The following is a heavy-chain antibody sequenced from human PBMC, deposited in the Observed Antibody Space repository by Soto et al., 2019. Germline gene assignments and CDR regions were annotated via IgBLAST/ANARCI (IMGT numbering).Heavy chain of an antibody. CDR3: ARLYYYGSGSTAGFDY. Sequence: SETLSLTGAAYGGSFSGYYWSWIRQPPGKGLEWSGEITHSGSTNYNPSLKSRVTISVDTSKNQFSLKLSSVTAADTAVYYCARLYYYGSGSTAGFDYWGQGTLVTVSS. D-gene: IGHD3-10*01. CDR2: ITHSGST. J-gene: IGHJ4*02. V-gene: IGHV4-34*01. CDR1: GGSFSGYY.